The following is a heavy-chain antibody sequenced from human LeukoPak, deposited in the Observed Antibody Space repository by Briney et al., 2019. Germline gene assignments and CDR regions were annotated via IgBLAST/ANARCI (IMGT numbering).Heavy chain of an antibody. CDR2: ISRSGSTK. J-gene: IGHJ2*01. Sequence: GGSLRLSCAASGFTFSDYNMRWIRQAPGKGLEWVSSISRSGSTKYYADSVRGRFTISRDNAKNSLYLHMNGLRLEGMGLYYCAKSSSPMVVVVISDSYFYLWGRGTLVTVSS. CDR3: AKSSSPMVVVVISDSYFYL. V-gene: IGHV3-11*01. D-gene: IGHD3-22*01. CDR1: GFTFSDYN.